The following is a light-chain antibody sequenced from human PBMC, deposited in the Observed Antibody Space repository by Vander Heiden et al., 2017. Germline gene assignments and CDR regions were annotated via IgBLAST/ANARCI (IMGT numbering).Light chain of an antibody. Sequence: QSAQTQPPSASGAPGQSVTISCTGTSSDVGGCNYVSWYQQPPGHAPKLLIYEVSNRPTGVPDRFSGSKYGNTASLTASGLQAEEEADYYCSSYAGSNNVLVFGGGTKLTVL. CDR3: SSYAGSNNVLV. J-gene: IGLJ2*01. CDR2: EVS. V-gene: IGLV2-8*01. CDR1: SSDVGGCNY.